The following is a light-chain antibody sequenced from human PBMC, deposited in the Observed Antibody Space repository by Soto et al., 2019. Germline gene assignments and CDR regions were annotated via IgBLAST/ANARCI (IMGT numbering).Light chain of an antibody. CDR1: QSVSSNY. V-gene: IGKV3-20*01. CDR3: QQYGSSPIT. J-gene: IGKJ5*01. Sequence: EIVLTQSPGTLSLSPGERATLSCRASQSVSSNYLAWYQQKPGQAPRVLIYVASSRATGIPARFSGSGSGTDFTLTISRLEPEDFAVYYCQQYGSSPITFGQGTRLEI. CDR2: VAS.